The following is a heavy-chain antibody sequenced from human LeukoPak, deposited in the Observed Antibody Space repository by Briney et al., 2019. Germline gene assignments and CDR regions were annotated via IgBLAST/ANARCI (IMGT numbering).Heavy chain of an antibody. D-gene: IGHD5-18*01. J-gene: IGHJ4*02. CDR1: GGSFSGYY. V-gene: IGHV4-34*01. Sequence: SETLSLTCAGYGGSFSGYYWSWIRQPPGKGLEWIGEIKHSGSTNYNPSLKSRDTRSVDKSKNQFSLKLSSVTAADTAVYYCARRNYSRRMQGWKIRDPPMVTVWQVWGQGTLVTVSS. CDR3: ARRNYSRRMQGWKIRDPPMVTVWQV. CDR2: IKHSGST.